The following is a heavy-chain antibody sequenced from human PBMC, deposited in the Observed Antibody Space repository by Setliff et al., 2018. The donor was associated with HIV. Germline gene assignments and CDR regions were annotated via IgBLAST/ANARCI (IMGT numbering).Heavy chain of an antibody. CDR1: GYVFSDYW. Sequence: PGESLKISCEVSGYVFSDYWIAWVRQTPGKGLEWMGLVYPADSNTIYRPSFQHQVTISADKSFSTAFLQWSDVKASDSGIYFCARLGGSFGIPHFDFWGQGTPVTVSS. V-gene: IGHV5-51*01. CDR3: ARLGGSFGIPHFDF. D-gene: IGHD3-3*02. CDR2: VYPADSNT. J-gene: IGHJ4*02.